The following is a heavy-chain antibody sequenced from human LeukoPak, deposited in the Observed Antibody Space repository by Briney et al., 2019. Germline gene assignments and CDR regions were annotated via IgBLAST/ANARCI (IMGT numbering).Heavy chain of an antibody. CDR3: ARDRSGYSEYYFDY. V-gene: IGHV4-39*07. Sequence: SETLSLTCTVSGDSISRSSYHWGWIRQPPGKGLEWIGTFYYSGSTYYNPSLKSRVTISVDTSNNQFSLKLTSVTAADTALYYCARDRSGYSEYYFDYWGQGSLVTVSS. CDR1: GDSISRSSYH. D-gene: IGHD5-18*01. CDR2: FYYSGST. J-gene: IGHJ4*02.